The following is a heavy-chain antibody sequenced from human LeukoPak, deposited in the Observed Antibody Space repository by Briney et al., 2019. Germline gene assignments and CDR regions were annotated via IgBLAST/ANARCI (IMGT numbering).Heavy chain of an antibody. D-gene: IGHD2-21*02. CDR1: GGSFSLYY. Sequence: ETLSLTCAVYGGSFSLYYWTWIRQSPGKGLEWVSYISSSSSTIYYADSVKGRFTISRDNAKNSLYLQMNSLRAEDTAVYYCARDPNPSREQFPYCGGDCYSMDVWGKGTTVTVSS. CDR3: ARDPNPSREQFPYCGGDCYSMDV. J-gene: IGHJ6*04. CDR2: ISSSSSTI. V-gene: IGHV3-48*01.